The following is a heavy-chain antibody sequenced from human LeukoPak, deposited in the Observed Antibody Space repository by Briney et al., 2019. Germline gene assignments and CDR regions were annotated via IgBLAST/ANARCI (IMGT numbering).Heavy chain of an antibody. V-gene: IGHV3-30*18. Sequence: GGSLRLSCAASGFTFSSYGMHWVRQAPGKGLEWVAVISYDGSNKYYADSVKGRFIISRDNSKNTLYLQMNSLRAEDTAVYYCAKEISPYGDFDYWGQGTLVTVSS. CDR1: GFTFSSYG. J-gene: IGHJ4*02. CDR2: ISYDGSNK. D-gene: IGHD4-17*01. CDR3: AKEISPYGDFDY.